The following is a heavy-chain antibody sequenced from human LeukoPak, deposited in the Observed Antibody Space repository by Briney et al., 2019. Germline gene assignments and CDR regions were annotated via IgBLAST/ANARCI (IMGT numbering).Heavy chain of an antibody. CDR3: AKDRYDLDSSGYYTLLSYYFDY. Sequence: PGGSLRLSCATSGFTFNRFGMHWVRQAPGKGLEWVAVIWYDGSNKDYADSVKGRFTISRDNSKNTLYLQMSGLRAEDTAVYYCAKDRYDLDSSGYYTLLSYYFDYWGQGTLVTVSS. CDR2: IWYDGSNK. J-gene: IGHJ4*02. D-gene: IGHD3-22*01. V-gene: IGHV3-33*06. CDR1: GFTFNRFG.